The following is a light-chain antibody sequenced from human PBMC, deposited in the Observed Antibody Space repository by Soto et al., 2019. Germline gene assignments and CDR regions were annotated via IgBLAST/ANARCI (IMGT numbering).Light chain of an antibody. Sequence: IQLTQSPSYLSERVGDRVTITCQASQNINNYLNWYQQKPGRAPKLLIYDASNLEAGVPSRFRGSGSGTDFTFTISRLQPEDIATYYCQQYENLPTFGQGTRLEI. CDR1: QNINNY. V-gene: IGKV1-33*01. J-gene: IGKJ5*01. CDR3: QQYENLPT. CDR2: DAS.